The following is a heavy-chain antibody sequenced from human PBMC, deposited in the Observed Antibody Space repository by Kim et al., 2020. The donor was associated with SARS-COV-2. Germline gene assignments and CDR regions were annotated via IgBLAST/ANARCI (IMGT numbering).Heavy chain of an antibody. CDR2: ISYDGSEL. D-gene: IGHD1-26*01. V-gene: IGHV3-30*03. CDR1: GLTFSRYG. CDR3: ARVRGELWHAHVGGGLDV. J-gene: IGHJ6*02. Sequence: GGSLRLSCAASGLTFSRYGIHWVRQAPGKGLEWVAVISYDGSELDYADSVKGRFTVSRDNSKNTLYLQTSRLGPEDTAVYYCARVRGELWHAHVGGGLDVWGQGTTVTVSS.